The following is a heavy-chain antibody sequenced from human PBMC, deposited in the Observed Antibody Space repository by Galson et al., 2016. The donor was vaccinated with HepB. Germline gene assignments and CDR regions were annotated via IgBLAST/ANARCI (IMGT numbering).Heavy chain of an antibody. V-gene: IGHV3-30-3*01. J-gene: IGHJ4*02. Sequence: SLRLSCAASGLTFSNYVMHWVRQAPGKGLEWLAVISYDGSGQNYADSVKGRFTISRDNSKNTLYLQMNSLGAEDTAVYYCARTQPHYYDDGGYYPHWGQGTLVTVSS. CDR3: ARTQPHYYDDGGYYPH. CDR2: ISYDGSGQ. CDR1: GLTFSNYV. D-gene: IGHD3-22*01.